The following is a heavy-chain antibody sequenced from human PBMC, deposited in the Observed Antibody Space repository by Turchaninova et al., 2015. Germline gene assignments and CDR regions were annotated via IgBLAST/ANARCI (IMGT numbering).Heavy chain of an antibody. CDR2: INAGNGNT. V-gene: IGHV1-3*01. CDR1: GAPFTPYP. J-gene: IGHJ4*02. CDR3: ARDQRASRRYCSSTSCYRSEYYFDY. D-gene: IGHD2-2*02. Sequence: QVPLVKAGDEVKKPGAPVKGSCTASGAPFTPYPCHWVRQAPGQRLEWMGWINAGNGNTKYSQKVQGRVTITRDTAASTAYMELSSLRSEDTAVYYCARDQRASRRYCSSTSCYRSEYYFDYWGQGTLVTVSS.